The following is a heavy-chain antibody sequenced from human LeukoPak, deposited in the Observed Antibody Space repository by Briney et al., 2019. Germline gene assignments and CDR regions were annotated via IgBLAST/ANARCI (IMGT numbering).Heavy chain of an antibody. CDR3: ARDHPLRHTYGEGNFHSYYYYMDV. CDR1: GYSISSGYY. CDR2: IYHSRST. D-gene: IGHD4/OR15-4a*01. J-gene: IGHJ6*03. V-gene: IGHV4-38-2*02. Sequence: SETLSLTCTVSGYSISSGYYWGWIRQPPGKGLEWIGSIYHSRSTYYNPSLKSRVTISVDTSKNQFSLKLSSVTAADTAVYYCARDHPLRHTYGEGNFHSYYYYMDVWGNGTTVAISS.